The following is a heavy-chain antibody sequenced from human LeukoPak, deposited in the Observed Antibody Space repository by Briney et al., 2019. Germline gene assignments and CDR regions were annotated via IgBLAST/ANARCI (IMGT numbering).Heavy chain of an antibody. CDR1: GFTFSSFW. CDR3: AWGMDV. V-gene: IGHV3-7*04. J-gene: IGHJ6*02. CDR2: IRHDGREK. Sequence: GGSLRLSCAASGFTFSSFWMIWVRQAPGKAPEWVANIRHDGREKYYVGSVKGRFIISRDNAKNSLYLQMNSLRLEDTAIYYCAWGMDVWGQGTTVTVS.